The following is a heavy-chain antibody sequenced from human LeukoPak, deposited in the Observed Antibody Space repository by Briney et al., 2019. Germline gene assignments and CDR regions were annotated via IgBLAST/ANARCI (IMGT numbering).Heavy chain of an antibody. CDR3: ARDPISPQLEETA. Sequence: GGSLRLSSAASGFTFSDYYMNWVRQAPGKGLECVSPISGGGTTIFYADSVKGRFTVSRDNAKNSLYLQMNSLRDEDTAVYYCARDPISPQLEETAWGKGTTVIVSS. CDR2: ISGGGTTI. V-gene: IGHV3-11*01. D-gene: IGHD1-1*01. J-gene: IGHJ6*04. CDR1: GFTFSDYY.